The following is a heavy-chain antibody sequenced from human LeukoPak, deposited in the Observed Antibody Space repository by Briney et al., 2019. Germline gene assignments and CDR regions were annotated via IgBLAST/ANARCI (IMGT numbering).Heavy chain of an antibody. J-gene: IGHJ5*02. V-gene: IGHV4-39*07. CDR2: IYYSGST. D-gene: IGHD2-2*01. CDR1: GGSISSSIYY. Sequence: SETLSLTCTVSGGSISSSIYYWGWIRQPPGKGLEWIGSIYYSGSTYYNPSLKSRVTISVDTSKNQFSLKLSSVTAADTAVYYCARHLGGSTSAGNWFDPWGQGTLVTVSS. CDR3: ARHLGGSTSAGNWFDP.